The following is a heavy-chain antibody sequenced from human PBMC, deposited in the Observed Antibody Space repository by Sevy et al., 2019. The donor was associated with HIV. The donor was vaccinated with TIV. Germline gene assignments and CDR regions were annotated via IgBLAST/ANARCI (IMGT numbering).Heavy chain of an antibody. CDR2: ISYDGSNK. D-gene: IGHD6-19*01. CDR1: GFTFSSYG. CDR3: AKHGNSPRGGWYDHAFDI. V-gene: IGHV3-30*18. J-gene: IGHJ3*02. Sequence: GGSLRLSCAASGFTFSSYGMHWVRQAPGKGLEWVAVISYDGSNKYYADSVKGRFTISRDNSKNTLYLQMNSLRAEDTAVYYCAKHGNSPRGGWYDHAFDIWGQGTMVTVSS.